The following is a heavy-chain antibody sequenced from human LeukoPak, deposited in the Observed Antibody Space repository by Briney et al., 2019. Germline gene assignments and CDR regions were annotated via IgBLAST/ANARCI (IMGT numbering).Heavy chain of an antibody. V-gene: IGHV1-18*01. CDR1: GYTFTNYG. CDR3: ARVRGTLLEIDY. Sequence: LRASVKVSCKASGYTFTNYGITWVRQAPGQGLEWMGWISAYNGHTNYAQKLQGRVTMTTDTSTSTAYMELRSLRSDDTAVYFCARVRGTLLEIDYWGQGTPVTVSS. D-gene: IGHD3-3*01. CDR2: ISAYNGHT. J-gene: IGHJ4*02.